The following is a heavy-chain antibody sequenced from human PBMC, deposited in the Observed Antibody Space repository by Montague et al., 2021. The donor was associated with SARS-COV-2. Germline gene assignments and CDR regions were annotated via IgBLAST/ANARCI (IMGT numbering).Heavy chain of an antibody. Sequence: CAISGDSVSSHSATWNWVRHSPSRRLEWLGRPYYRSKWYNDYAVSVRGRVTINPDTSKNQFSLQLNSVTPEDTAIYYCTSGREGNYNVMDVWGQGTTVTVSS. CDR3: TSGREGNYNVMDV. CDR1: GDSVSSHSAT. V-gene: IGHV6-1*01. CDR2: PYYRSKWYN. J-gene: IGHJ6*02. D-gene: IGHD1-1*01.